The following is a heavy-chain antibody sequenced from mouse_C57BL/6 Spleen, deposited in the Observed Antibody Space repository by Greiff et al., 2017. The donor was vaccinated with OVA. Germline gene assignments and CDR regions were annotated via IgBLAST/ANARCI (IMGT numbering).Heavy chain of an antibody. Sequence: EVKLVESGGDLVKPGGSLKLSCAASGFTFSSYGLSWVRQTPDKRLEWVATISSGGSYTYYPDSVKGRFTISRDNAKNTLYLQMSSLKSEDTAMYYCARHETAQATDYFDYWGQGTTLTVSS. CDR2: ISSGGSYT. J-gene: IGHJ2*01. D-gene: IGHD3-2*02. CDR1: GFTFSSYG. CDR3: ARHETAQATDYFDY. V-gene: IGHV5-6*01.